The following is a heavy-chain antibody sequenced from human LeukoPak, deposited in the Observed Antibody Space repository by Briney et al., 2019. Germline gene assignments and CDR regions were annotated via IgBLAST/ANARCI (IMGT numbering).Heavy chain of an antibody. D-gene: IGHD6-19*01. CDR1: GFTFSSYA. J-gene: IGHJ4*02. CDR3: AKLGSQWLVRGYFDY. Sequence: GGSLRLSCAASGFTFSSYAMSWVRQAPGKGLEWVSAISGSGGSTYYADSVKGRFTISRDNSKNTLYLQMDSLRAEDTAVYYCAKLGSQWLVRGYFDYWGQGTLVTVSS. V-gene: IGHV3-23*01. CDR2: ISGSGGST.